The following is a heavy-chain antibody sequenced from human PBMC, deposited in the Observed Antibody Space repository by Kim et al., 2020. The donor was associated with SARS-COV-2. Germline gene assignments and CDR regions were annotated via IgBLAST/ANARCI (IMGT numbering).Heavy chain of an antibody. CDR3: AKDDTWTPTSFLDS. CDR1: GFTFSTYA. CDR2: ISASAAST. Sequence: GGSLRLSCAASGFTFSTYAMNWVHQVPGKGLEWVSAISASAASTYYADSVKGRFTISRDNSRNSLYLQMSNLRAEDTAVYYCAKDDTWTPTSFLDSWGQGSLVTVSS. D-gene: IGHD5-12*01. J-gene: IGHJ4*02. V-gene: IGHV3-23*01.